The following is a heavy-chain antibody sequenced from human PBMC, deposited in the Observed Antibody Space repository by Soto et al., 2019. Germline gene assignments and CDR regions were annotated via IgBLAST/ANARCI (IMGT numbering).Heavy chain of an antibody. CDR3: ASPDIVVVPAAHNYYYGMDV. Sequence: VKKPGSSVKVXXKASGGTXSSYAISWVRQAPGQGXXXXGGXXPIFGTANYAQKFQGRVTITADKSTSTAYMELSSLRSEDTAVYYCASPDIVVVPAAHNYYYGMDVWGQGTTVTVSS. V-gene: IGHV1-69*06. CDR2: XXPIFGTA. D-gene: IGHD2-2*01. CDR1: GGTXSSYA. J-gene: IGHJ6*02.